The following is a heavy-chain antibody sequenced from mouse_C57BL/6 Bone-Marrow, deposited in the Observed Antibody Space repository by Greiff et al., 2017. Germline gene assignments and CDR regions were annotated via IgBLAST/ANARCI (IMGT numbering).Heavy chain of an antibody. CDR1: GYSITSGYY. CDR3: AIYYDYDEFAY. J-gene: IGHJ3*01. V-gene: IGHV3-6*01. D-gene: IGHD2-4*01. CDR2: ISYDGSN. Sequence: EVQRVESGPGLVKPSQSLSLTCSVTGYSITSGYYWNWIRQFPGNKLEWMGYISYDGSNNYNPSFKNRISITRDTSKNQFFLKLNSVTTEDTATYYCAIYYDYDEFAYWGQGTLVTVSA.